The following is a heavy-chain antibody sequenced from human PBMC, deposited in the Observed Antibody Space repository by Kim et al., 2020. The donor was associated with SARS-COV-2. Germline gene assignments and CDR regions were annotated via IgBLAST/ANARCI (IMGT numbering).Heavy chain of an antibody. CDR3: ARAQYYYDSSGYYFDY. D-gene: IGHD3-22*01. V-gene: IGHV1-69*04. J-gene: IGHJ4*02. Sequence: QKFQGRVTITADKSTSTAYMELGSLRSEDTAVYYCARAQYYYDSSGYYFDYWGQGTLVTVSS.